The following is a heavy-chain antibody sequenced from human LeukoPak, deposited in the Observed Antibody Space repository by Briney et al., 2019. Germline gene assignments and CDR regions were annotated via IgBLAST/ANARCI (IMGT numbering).Heavy chain of an antibody. D-gene: IGHD2-15*01. CDR2: INPKSGGA. CDR3: ARSWRFCSGDSCYPIDY. J-gene: IGHJ4*02. V-gene: IGHV1-2*02. CDR1: GYTFTGYF. Sequence: ASVKVSCKASGYTFTGYFMHWVRQAPGQGLEWMGWINPKSGGANYAQKFQDRVTMTRDTSISTAYMELSRLRSDDTAVYYCARSWRFCSGDSCYPIDYWGQGTLVTVSS.